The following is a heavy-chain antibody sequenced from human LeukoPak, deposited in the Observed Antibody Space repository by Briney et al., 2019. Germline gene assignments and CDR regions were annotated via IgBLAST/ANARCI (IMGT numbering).Heavy chain of an antibody. V-gene: IGHV4-59*01. CDR3: ARVAAAGYYFDY. CDR2: IYYSGST. J-gene: IGHJ4*02. D-gene: IGHD6-13*01. CDR1: GGSISSYN. Sequence: SETLSLTCTVSGGSISSYNWSWIRQPPGKGLEWIGYIYYSGSTNYNPSLKSRATISVDTSKNQFSLKLSSVTAADTAVYYCARVAAAGYYFDYWGQGTLVTVSS.